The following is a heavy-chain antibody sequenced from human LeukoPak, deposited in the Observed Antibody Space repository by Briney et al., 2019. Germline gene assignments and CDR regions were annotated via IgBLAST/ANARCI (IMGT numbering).Heavy chain of an antibody. CDR2: MNPNSGNT. CDR1: GYTFTSYD. V-gene: IGHV1-8*03. Sequence: GASVKVSCKASGYTFTSYDINWVRQATGQGLEWMGWMNPNSGNTGYAQKFQGRVTITRNTSISTAYMELSSLRSEDTAVYYCARVGSSGYYAGAAFDIWGQGTMVTVSS. J-gene: IGHJ3*02. CDR3: ARVGSSGYYAGAAFDI. D-gene: IGHD3-22*01.